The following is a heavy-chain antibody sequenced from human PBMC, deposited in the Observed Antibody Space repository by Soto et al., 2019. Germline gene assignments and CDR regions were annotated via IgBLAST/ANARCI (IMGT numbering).Heavy chain of an antibody. V-gene: IGHV3-23*01. J-gene: IGHJ5*02. CDR3: AKLYSGYYLYDLAVDP. Sequence: GGSLRLSCAASGFTFSSYAMSWVRQAPGKGLEWVSAISGSGGSTYYADSVKGRFTISRDNSKNTLYLQMNSLRAEDTAVYYCAKLYSGYYLYDLAVDPWGQGTLVTSPQ. D-gene: IGHD3-22*01. CDR2: ISGSGGST. CDR1: GFTFSSYA.